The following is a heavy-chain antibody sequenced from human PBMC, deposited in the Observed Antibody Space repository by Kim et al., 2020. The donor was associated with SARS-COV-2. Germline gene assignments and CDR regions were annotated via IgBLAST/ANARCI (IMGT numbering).Heavy chain of an antibody. CDR1: GFTFSSYG. V-gene: IGHV3-30*18. Sequence: GGSLRLSCAASGFTFSSYGMHWVRQAPGKGLEWVAVISYDGSNQYYADSVKGRFTISRDSSKNTLYLQMNSLRPEDTAVYYCAKGQQLADFDYWGQGSLVTVSS. CDR2: ISYDGSNQ. CDR3: AKGQQLADFDY. D-gene: IGHD6-13*01. J-gene: IGHJ4*02.